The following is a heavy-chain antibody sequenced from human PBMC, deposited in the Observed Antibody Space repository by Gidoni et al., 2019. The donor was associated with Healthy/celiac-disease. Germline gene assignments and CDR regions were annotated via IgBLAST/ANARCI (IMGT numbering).Heavy chain of an antibody. Sequence: EVQLVASGGGLVKPGGSLRLSCAASGFTFSSYSMTWVRQAPGKGREWVSSISSSSSNIYYADSVKGRFTISRDNAKNSLYLKMNSLRAEDTAVYYCARAAVAGTGWFDPWGQGTLVTVSS. CDR3: ARAAVAGTGWFDP. V-gene: IGHV3-21*01. CDR1: GFTFSSYS. D-gene: IGHD6-19*01. J-gene: IGHJ5*02. CDR2: ISSSSSNI.